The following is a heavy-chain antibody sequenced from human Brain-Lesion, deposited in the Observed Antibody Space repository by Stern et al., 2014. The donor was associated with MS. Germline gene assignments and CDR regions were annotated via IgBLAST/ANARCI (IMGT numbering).Heavy chain of an antibody. V-gene: IGHV1-24*01. CDR1: GYTLTELS. Sequence: VQLLESGAEVKKPGASVKVSCKVSGYTLTELSMHWVRQAPRKGLEWMGGFDPEDGETIYAQKFQVRVTMTEDTSTDTAYMELSSLRSEDTAVYYCATLSPGAGGNYYRHFDYWGQGTLVTVSS. D-gene: IGHD1-26*01. CDR2: FDPEDGET. J-gene: IGHJ4*02. CDR3: ATLSPGAGGNYYRHFDY.